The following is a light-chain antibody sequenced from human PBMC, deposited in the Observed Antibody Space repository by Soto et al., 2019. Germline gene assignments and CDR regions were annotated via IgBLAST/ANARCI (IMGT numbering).Light chain of an antibody. CDR1: QSVSSN. CDR2: DIS. CDR3: QQYNDWPLT. V-gene: IGKV3D-15*01. Sequence: EIVMTQSPATLSVSPGERATLSCRASQSVSSNLAWYQQKPGQAPSLLIYDISARATGIPTRFSVSGSGTEFTLTISSLQSEDFAGYYCQQYNDWPLTFGGGTKVEIK. J-gene: IGKJ4*01.